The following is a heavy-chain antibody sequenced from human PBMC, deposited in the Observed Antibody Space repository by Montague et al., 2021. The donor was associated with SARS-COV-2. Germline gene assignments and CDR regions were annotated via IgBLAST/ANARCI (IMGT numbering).Heavy chain of an antibody. J-gene: IGHJ4*02. CDR3: ARGWCTTMIVVVVMCSFDY. CDR2: IYYSGST. V-gene: IGHV4-39*07. D-gene: IGHD3-22*01. Sequence: SETLSLTCTVSGGSISSSSYYWGWIRQPPGKGLEWIGTIYYSGSTYYNPSLKSRVTISVDTSKNQFSLKLSSVTAADTAVYYCARGWCTTMIVVVVMCSFDYWGQGALVTVSS. CDR1: GGSISSSSYY.